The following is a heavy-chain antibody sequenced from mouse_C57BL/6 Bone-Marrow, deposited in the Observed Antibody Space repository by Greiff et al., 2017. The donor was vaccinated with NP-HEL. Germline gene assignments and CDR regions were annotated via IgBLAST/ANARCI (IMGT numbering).Heavy chain of an antibody. V-gene: IGHV1-43*01. D-gene: IGHD1-2*01. J-gene: IGHJ3*01. CDR1: GYSFTGYY. Sequence: EVQLQQSGPELVKPGASVKISCKASGYSFTGYYMHWVKQSSEKSLEWIGEINPSTGGTSYNQKFKGKATLTVDKSSSTAYMQLKSLTSEDSAVYYCARKLRPAWFAYWGQGTLVTVSA. CDR2: INPSTGGT. CDR3: ARKLRPAWFAY.